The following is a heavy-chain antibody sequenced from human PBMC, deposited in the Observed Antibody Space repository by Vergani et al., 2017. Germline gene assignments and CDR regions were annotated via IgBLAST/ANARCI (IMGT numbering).Heavy chain of an antibody. CDR1: GFTLSNYA. CDR3: AKHFRGWGIDY. J-gene: IGHJ4*02. Sequence: QVQLVESGGGVVQRGGSLRLSCATSGFTLSNYAMQWIRQGPGKGLEFVAFIQFDGSNQYYAASVKGRFTLSRDFSKNTLYLQMNSLRTDDTAMYYCAKHFRGWGIDYWGKGTQVIVSS. CDR2: IQFDGSNQ. V-gene: IGHV3-30*02. D-gene: IGHD3-16*01.